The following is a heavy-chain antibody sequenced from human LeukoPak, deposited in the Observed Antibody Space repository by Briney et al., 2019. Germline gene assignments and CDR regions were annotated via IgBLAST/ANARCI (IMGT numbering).Heavy chain of an antibody. Sequence: GASVKVSCKASGGTFSSYAISWVRQAPGQGLEWMGGIIPIFGTANYAQKFQGRVTITADESTSTAYMELSSLRSEDTAVYYCARGDSHPDIYYYGMDVWGQGTTVTVSS. V-gene: IGHV1-69*13. CDR2: IIPIFGTA. J-gene: IGHJ6*02. CDR3: ARGDSHPDIYYYGMDV. CDR1: GGTFSSYA. D-gene: IGHD3-22*01.